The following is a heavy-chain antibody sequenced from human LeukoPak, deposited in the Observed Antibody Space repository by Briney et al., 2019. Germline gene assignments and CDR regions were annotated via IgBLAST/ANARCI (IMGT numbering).Heavy chain of an antibody. J-gene: IGHJ4*02. CDR1: GYTFTDYY. CDR3: ARHPNLDY. V-gene: IGHV1-2*02. Sequence: ASVTVSCKASGYTFTDYYMHWVRQAPGQGLEWMGWINPNSAGGTSYAQKFQDRVTLTRDTSISTVYMELSRLRSDDTAVYYCARHPNLDYWGQGTLVIVSS. CDR2: INPNSAGGT.